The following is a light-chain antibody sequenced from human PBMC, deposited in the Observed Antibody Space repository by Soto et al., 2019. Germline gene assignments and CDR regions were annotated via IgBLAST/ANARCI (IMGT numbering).Light chain of an antibody. CDR3: QKYGTPLFT. CDR1: QSVTNNF. Sequence: IVLTQSPGTLSLSPGERATLSCGASQSVTNNFLAWYQQKPGQAPRLLIYGASSRATGVPDRFSGSGSGTDFTLTISRLEPGDFAVYYCQKYGTPLFTFGPGTKVHLK. CDR2: GAS. J-gene: IGKJ3*01. V-gene: IGKV3-20*01.